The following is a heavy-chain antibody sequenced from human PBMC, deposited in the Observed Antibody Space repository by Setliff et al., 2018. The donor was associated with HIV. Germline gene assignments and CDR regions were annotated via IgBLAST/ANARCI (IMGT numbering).Heavy chain of an antibody. V-gene: IGHV3-23*03. CDR3: AKGSGFYDY. J-gene: IGHJ4*02. D-gene: IGHD3-22*01. CDR2: IYTGGST. CDR1: GFSFSLYA. Sequence: GGSLRLSCKATGFSFSLYAMTWVRQSPGKGLEWVSLIYTGGSTYYADSVKGRFSISRDSSSNTLYLQMSSLRADDTGVYYCAKGSGFYDYWGQGTRVTVSS.